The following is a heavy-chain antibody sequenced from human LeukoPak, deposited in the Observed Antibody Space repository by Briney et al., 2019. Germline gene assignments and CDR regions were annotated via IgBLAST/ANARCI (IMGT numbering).Heavy chain of an antibody. CDR1: GFTFSSYA. D-gene: IGHD3-22*01. CDR2: IPGSGGAT. CDR3: ARARPWDSSRSYYFGMDV. V-gene: IGHV3-23*01. Sequence: GGSLRLSCEASGFTFSSYAIRWVRQAPGTGLEWVSSIPGSGGATYYADSVRGRFSISRDSSKNTVYLQMNSLRDEDTAVYYCARARPWDSSRSYYFGMDVWGHGTTVTVSS. J-gene: IGHJ6*02.